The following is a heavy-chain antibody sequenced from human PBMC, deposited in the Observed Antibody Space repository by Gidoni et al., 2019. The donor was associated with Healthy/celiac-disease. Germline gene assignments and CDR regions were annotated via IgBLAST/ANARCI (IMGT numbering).Heavy chain of an antibody. J-gene: IGHJ4*02. CDR2: ISWNSGSI. CDR1: GVTFDDYA. D-gene: IGHD3-22*01. V-gene: IGHV3-9*01. CDR3: AKDITMIATHFDY. Sequence: EVQLVESGGGLVQPGRSLRLSCAASGVTFDDYAMHWVRQALGEGLEWVSGISWNSGSIGYADSVKGRFTISRDNAKNSLYLQMNSLRAEDTALYYCAKDITMIATHFDYWGQGTLVTVSS.